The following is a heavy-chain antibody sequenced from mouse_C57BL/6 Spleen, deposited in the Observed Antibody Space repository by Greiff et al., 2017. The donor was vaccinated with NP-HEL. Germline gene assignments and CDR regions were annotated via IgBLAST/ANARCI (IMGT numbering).Heavy chain of an antibody. V-gene: IGHV5-16*01. J-gene: IGHJ4*01. Sequence: EVKLVESEGGLVQPGSSMKLSCTASGFTFSDYYMAWVRQVPEKGLEWVANINYDGSSTYYLDSLKSRFIISRDNAKNILYLQMSSLKSEDTATYYCARLGNAMDYWGQGTSVTVSS. CDR3: ARLGNAMDY. CDR2: INYDGSST. D-gene: IGHD4-1*01. CDR1: GFTFSDYY.